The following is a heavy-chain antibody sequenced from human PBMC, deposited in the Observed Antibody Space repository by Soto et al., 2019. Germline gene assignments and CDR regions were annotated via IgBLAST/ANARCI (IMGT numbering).Heavy chain of an antibody. V-gene: IGHV3-23*01. D-gene: IGHD6-19*01. CDR3: AKRAVAGRNWYFDL. CDR1: GFTFSTYT. CDR2: ISGTGGSS. Sequence: EVQLLESGGGLVQPGGSLRLSCAASGFTFSTYTMSWVRQDPGKGMECVSAISGTGGSSSYTDSVKGRFTISRDNSKNTLSLQMDSLRAEDTARYYCAKRAVAGRNWYFDLWGRGTLVTVSS. J-gene: IGHJ2*01.